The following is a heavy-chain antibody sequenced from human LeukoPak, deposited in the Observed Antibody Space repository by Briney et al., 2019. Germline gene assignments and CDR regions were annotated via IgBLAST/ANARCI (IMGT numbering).Heavy chain of an antibody. V-gene: IGHV3-74*01. D-gene: IGHD3-9*01. Sequence: QPGGSLRLSCVASGFTFSSYWMHWVRQDPRKGLVWVSRINGDGRNINYADSVRGRFIISRDNAKNTLFLQMNTLRVEDTAVYYCTRDLMDYDVSTGLHHYYMDVWGQGTTVTVSS. J-gene: IGHJ6*02. CDR2: INGDGRNI. CDR1: GFTFSSYW. CDR3: TRDLMDYDVSTGLHHYYMDV.